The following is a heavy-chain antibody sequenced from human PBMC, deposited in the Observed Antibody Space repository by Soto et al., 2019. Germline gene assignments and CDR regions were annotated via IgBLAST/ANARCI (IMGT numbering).Heavy chain of an antibody. Sequence: PGGSLRLSCAASGFMFRSYAMHWVRQAPGKGLGWVAGIWYDGSTKYYGDSVKGRYSISRDNSKNMLDLQMNSLRAEDTAVYYCAKDPDYAIVGHAFDIWGQGTMVTVSS. CDR3: AKDPDYAIVGHAFDI. CDR1: GFMFRSYA. D-gene: IGHD2-8*01. CDR2: IWYDGSTK. V-gene: IGHV3-33*06. J-gene: IGHJ3*02.